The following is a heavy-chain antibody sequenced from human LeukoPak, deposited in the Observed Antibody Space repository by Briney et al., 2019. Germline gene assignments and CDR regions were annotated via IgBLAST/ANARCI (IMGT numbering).Heavy chain of an antibody. CDR3: ATGYLYGDYGDGWFDP. D-gene: IGHD4-17*01. V-gene: IGHV4-34*01. Sequence: NPSETLSLTCAVYGGSFSGYYWSWIRQPPGKGLEWIGEINHSGSTNYNPSLKSRVTISVDTSKNQFSLKLSSVTAADTAVYYCATGYLYGDYGDGWFDPWGQGTLVTVSS. J-gene: IGHJ5*02. CDR2: INHSGST. CDR1: GGSFSGYY.